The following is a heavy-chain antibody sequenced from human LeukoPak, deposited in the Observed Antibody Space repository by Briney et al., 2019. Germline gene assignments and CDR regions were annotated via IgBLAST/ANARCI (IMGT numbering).Heavy chain of an antibody. CDR3: ARYDSPYSYGIYYYYMDV. CDR1: GYSFTSYW. D-gene: IGHD5-18*01. CDR2: IYPGDSDT. J-gene: IGHJ6*03. Sequence: GESPKISCKGSGYSFTSYWIGWVRQMPGKGLEWMGIIYPGDSDTRYSPSFQGQVTISADKSISTAYLQWSSLKASDTAMYYCARYDSPYSYGIYYYYMDVWGKGTTVTVSS. V-gene: IGHV5-51*01.